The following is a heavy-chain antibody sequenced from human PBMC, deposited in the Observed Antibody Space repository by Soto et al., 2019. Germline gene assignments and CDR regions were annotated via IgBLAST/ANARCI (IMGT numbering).Heavy chain of an antibody. CDR1: GFTFSSYA. J-gene: IGHJ4*02. Sequence: VGSLRLSCAASGFTFSSYAMHWVRQAPGKGLEWVAVISYDGSNKYYADSVKGRFTISRDNSKNTLYLQMNSLRAEDTAVYYCARSRFLEWSYLDWGQGTLVTVSS. CDR3: ARSRFLEWSYLD. CDR2: ISYDGSNK. V-gene: IGHV3-30-3*01. D-gene: IGHD3-3*01.